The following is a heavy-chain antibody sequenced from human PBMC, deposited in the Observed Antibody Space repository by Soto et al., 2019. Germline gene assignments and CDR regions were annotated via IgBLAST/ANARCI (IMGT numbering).Heavy chain of an antibody. D-gene: IGHD6-19*01. CDR3: ARTSGWLLDY. V-gene: IGHV4-34*01. CDR1: GGSFSGYY. J-gene: IGHJ4*02. Sequence: QVQLQQWGAGLLKPSETLSLTCAVYGGSFSGYYWSWIRQPPGKGLEWIGEINHSGSTNYNPSLKXRVXIXVDTSKNQFSLKLSSVTAADTAVYYCARTSGWLLDYWGQGTLVTVSS. CDR2: INHSGST.